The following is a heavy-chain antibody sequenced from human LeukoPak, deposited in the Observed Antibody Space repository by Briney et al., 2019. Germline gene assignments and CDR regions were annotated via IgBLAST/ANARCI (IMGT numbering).Heavy chain of an antibody. V-gene: IGHV3-33*01. CDR3: ARDPGSYDNRRPSSYNYMDV. J-gene: IGHJ6*03. CDR2: IWYDGSNR. Sequence: VGSLRLSCAGSGFTFSSYAMHWVRQAPGKGLEWVAGIWYDGSNRYSADSVKGRFTISRDNSKNTLYLLLNILRAENTACYYFARDPGSYDNRRPSSYNYMDVWGRGTTVTVSS. CDR1: GFTFSSYA. D-gene: IGHD3-22*01.